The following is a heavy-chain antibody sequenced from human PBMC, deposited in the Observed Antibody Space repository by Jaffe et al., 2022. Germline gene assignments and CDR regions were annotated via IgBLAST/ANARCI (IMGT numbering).Heavy chain of an antibody. CDR1: GGSISSGSYY. J-gene: IGHJ4*02. CDR2: IYTSGST. V-gene: IGHV4-61*02. CDR3: AREQTVGFDY. Sequence: QVQLQESGPGLVKPSQTLSLTCTVSGGSISSGSYYWSWIRQPAGKGLEWIGRIYTSGSTNYNPSLKSRVTISVDTSKNQFSLKLSSVTAADTAVYYCAREQTVGFDYWGQGTLVTVSS.